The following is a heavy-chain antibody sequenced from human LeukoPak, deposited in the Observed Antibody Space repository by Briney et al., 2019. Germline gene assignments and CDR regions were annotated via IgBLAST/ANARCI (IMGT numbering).Heavy chain of an antibody. CDR1: GFTFSTYA. D-gene: IGHD2-8*01. J-gene: IGHJ4*02. Sequence: GGSLRLSCAASGFTFSTYAMHWVRQAPGKGLEWVSGINWNGGSTGYADSVKGRFTISRDNAKNSLYPQMNSLRAEDTAVYYCAKGTNSGPDYWGQGALVTVSS. V-gene: IGHV3-20*04. CDR3: AKGTNSGPDY. CDR2: INWNGGST.